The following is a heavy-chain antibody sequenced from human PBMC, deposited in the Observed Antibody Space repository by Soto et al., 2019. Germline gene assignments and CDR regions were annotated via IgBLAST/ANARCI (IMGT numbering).Heavy chain of an antibody. J-gene: IGHJ5*02. CDR1: GGSISSGGYY. Sequence: QVQLQESGPGLVKPSQTLSLTCTVSGGSISSGGYYWNWIRQHPGKGLEWIGYIYYSGSTYYNPSLKSRVNISVDTSKNQFSLKLSSVTAADTAVYYCARDPSGIAAEGWFDPWGQGTLVTVSS. D-gene: IGHD6-13*01. CDR3: ARDPSGIAAEGWFDP. V-gene: IGHV4-31*03. CDR2: IYYSGST.